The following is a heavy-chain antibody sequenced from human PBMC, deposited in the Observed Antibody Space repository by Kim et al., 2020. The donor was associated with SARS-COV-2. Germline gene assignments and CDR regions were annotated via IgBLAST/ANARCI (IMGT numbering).Heavy chain of an antibody. CDR2: ISGSGGST. D-gene: IGHD3-22*01. CDR3: AKAFTPDYYDSSGYYYVDALYFDY. CDR1: GFTFSSYA. Sequence: GGSLRLSCAASGFTFSSYAMSWVRQAPGKGLEWVSAISGSGGSTYYADSVKGRFTISRDNSKNTLYLQMNSLRAEDTAVYYCAKAFTPDYYDSSGYYYVDALYFDYWGQGTLVTVSS. J-gene: IGHJ4*02. V-gene: IGHV3-23*01.